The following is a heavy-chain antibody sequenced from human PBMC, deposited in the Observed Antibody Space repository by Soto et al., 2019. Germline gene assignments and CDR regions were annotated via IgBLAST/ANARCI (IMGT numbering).Heavy chain of an antibody. V-gene: IGHV4-31*03. CDR1: GGSISSGGYY. CDR2: IYYSGST. J-gene: IGHJ6*02. Sequence: SSETLSLTCTVSGGSISSGGYYWSWIRQHPGKGLEWIGYIYYSGSTYYNPSLKSRVTISVDTSKNQFSLQLNSVTPEDTAVYYCARGSSGYYYYGMDVWGQGTTVTVSS. D-gene: IGHD6-13*01. CDR3: ARGSSGYYYYGMDV.